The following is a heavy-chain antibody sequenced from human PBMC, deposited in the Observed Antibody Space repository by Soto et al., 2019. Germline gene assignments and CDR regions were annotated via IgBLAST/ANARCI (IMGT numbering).Heavy chain of an antibody. Sequence: SLRLSCAASGFTFSSYGMHWVRQAPGKGLEWVAVIWYDGSNKYYADSVKGRFTISRDNSKNTLYLQMNSLRAEDTAVYYCARGYCSSTSCYTPGMDVWGQGXTVTVSS. J-gene: IGHJ6*02. CDR3: ARGYCSSTSCYTPGMDV. V-gene: IGHV3-33*01. D-gene: IGHD2-2*02. CDR2: IWYDGSNK. CDR1: GFTFSSYG.